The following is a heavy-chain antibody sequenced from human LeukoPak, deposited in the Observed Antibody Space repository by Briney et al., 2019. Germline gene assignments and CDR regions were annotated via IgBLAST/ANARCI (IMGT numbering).Heavy chain of an antibody. D-gene: IGHD3-3*01. CDR2: INSDGSST. Sequence: GGSLRLSCAASGFTFSSYWMHWVRQAPGEGLVWVSRINSDGSSTSYADSVKGRFTISRDNAKNTLYLQMNSLRAEDTAAYYCARDNGHYDFWSGYYTYYFDYWGQGTLVTVSS. CDR3: ARDNGHYDFWSGYYTYYFDY. J-gene: IGHJ4*02. CDR1: GFTFSSYW. V-gene: IGHV3-74*01.